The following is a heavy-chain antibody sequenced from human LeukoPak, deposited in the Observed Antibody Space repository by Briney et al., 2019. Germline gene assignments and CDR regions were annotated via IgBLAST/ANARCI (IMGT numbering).Heavy chain of an antibody. CDR3: VKDYRWQDDPDC. CDR1: GFTFSSYA. V-gene: IGHV3-23*01. Sequence: PGGSLRLSCAASGFTFSSYAMSWVRQAPGKGLEWVSTIGGSGGATYYADSVKGRFTISRDNSKSRLYLQMDSLRADDTAVYYCVKDYRWQDDPDCWGQGTLVTVSS. CDR2: IGGSGGAT. J-gene: IGHJ4*02. D-gene: IGHD3-16*02.